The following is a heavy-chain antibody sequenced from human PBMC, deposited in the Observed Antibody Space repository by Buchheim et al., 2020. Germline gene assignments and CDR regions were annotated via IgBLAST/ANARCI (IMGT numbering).Heavy chain of an antibody. Sequence: EMQLVESGGVVVQPGGSLRLSCAASGFTFDDYAMHWVRQAPGKGLEWVSLISWDGGSTYYADSVKGRFTISRDTSKNSLYLQMNSLRAEDTALYYCAKDEGEHSNNWFDPWGQGTL. CDR1: GFTFDDYA. CDR2: ISWDGGST. J-gene: IGHJ5*02. CDR3: AKDEGEHSNNWFDP. V-gene: IGHV3-43D*04. D-gene: IGHD6-6*01.